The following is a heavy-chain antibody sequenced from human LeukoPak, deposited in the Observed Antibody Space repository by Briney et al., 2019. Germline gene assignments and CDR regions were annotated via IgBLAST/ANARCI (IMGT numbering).Heavy chain of an antibody. CDR1: GFTFSSYA. V-gene: IGHV3-23*01. CDR3: ARDMGPIHFDY. J-gene: IGHJ4*02. CDR2: IDSGGGST. D-gene: IGHD1-26*01. Sequence: PGGSLRLSCAASGFTFSSYAMSWVRQAPGKGLEWVATIDSGGGSTHYADSVKGRFTISRDSSKNTLYLQMNSLRAEDTAVYYCARDMGPIHFDYWGQGTLVTVSS.